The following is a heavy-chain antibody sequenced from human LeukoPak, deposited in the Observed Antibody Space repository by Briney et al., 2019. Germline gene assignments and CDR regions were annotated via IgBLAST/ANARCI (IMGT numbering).Heavy chain of an antibody. J-gene: IGHJ4*02. D-gene: IGHD5-18*01. Sequence: GGSLRLSCAASGFTFSSYWMSWVHQAPGKGLEWVANIKQDGSEKYYVDSVKGRFTISRDNAKNSLYLQMNSLRAEDTAVYYCATSLGINTAMVFDYWGQGTLVTVSS. CDR1: GFTFSSYW. V-gene: IGHV3-7*01. CDR3: ATSLGINTAMVFDY. CDR2: IKQDGSEK.